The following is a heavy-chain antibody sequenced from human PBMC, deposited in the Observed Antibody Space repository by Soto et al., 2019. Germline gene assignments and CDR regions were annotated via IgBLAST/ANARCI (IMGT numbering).Heavy chain of an antibody. Sequence: SGPTLVNPTQTLTLTCTFSGFSLSTSGVGVGWIRQPPGKALEWLALIYWDDDKRYSPSLKSRLTITKDTSKNQVVLTMTNMDPVDTATYYCAHSPFCSGGSCYYPPPLGAFDIWGQGTMVTVSS. V-gene: IGHV2-5*02. CDR3: AHSPFCSGGSCYYPPPLGAFDI. CDR2: IYWDDDK. D-gene: IGHD2-15*01. J-gene: IGHJ3*02. CDR1: GFSLSTSGVG.